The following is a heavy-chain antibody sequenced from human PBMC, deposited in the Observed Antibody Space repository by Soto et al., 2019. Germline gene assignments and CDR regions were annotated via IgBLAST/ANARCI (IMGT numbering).Heavy chain of an antibody. CDR1: GYTFTSYY. V-gene: IGHV1-46*01. J-gene: IGHJ5*02. D-gene: IGHD6-19*01. CDR3: ARGIAVAGIVSWFDP. CDR2: INPSGGST. Sequence: ASVKVSCKASGYTFTSYYMHWVRQAPGQGLEWMGIINPSGGSTSYAQKFQGRVTMTRDTSTSTVYMELSSLRSEDTAVYYCARGIAVAGIVSWFDPWGQGTLVTVSS.